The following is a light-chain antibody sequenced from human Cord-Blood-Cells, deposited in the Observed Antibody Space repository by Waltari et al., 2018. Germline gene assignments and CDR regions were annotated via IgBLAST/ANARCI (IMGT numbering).Light chain of an antibody. Sequence: SALTQPASVSGSPGQSITNSCTGTSSDVGGSNYVSWYQQHPGKAPKLMIYDVSNRPSGVSNRFSGSKSGNTASLTISGLQAEDEADYYCSSYTSSSTLVFGTGTKVTVL. CDR1: SSDVGGSNY. CDR2: DVS. CDR3: SSYTSSSTLV. J-gene: IGLJ1*01. V-gene: IGLV2-14*01.